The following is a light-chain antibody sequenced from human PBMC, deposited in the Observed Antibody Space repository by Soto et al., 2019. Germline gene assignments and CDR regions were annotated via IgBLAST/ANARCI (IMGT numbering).Light chain of an antibody. V-gene: IGLV3-21*02. CDR1: NIETKR. CDR2: DDS. CDR3: QVWDRSFDPS. J-gene: IGLJ2*01. Sequence: SSELTQPPSVSVAPGQTARITCGGDNIETKRVQWYQQRPGQAPALVLYDDSDRPSGIPERFSGSRSGNTATLTISRVEAGDEADFYCQVWDRSFDPSFGGGTKLTVL.